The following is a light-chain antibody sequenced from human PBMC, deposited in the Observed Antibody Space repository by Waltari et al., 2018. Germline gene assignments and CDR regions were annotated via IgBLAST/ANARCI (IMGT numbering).Light chain of an antibody. CDR2: RTS. CDR3: QQYGNYPYT. CDR1: QSISLW. V-gene: IGKV1-5*03. Sequence: DIQMTQSPSTLSASVGDRVTITCRASQSISLWLAWYQQKPGKAPKLLIYRTSTLESGVPSKFSGSGSGTEFTRTISSLQPDDFATYYCQQYGNYPYTFGQGTKLEIK. J-gene: IGKJ2*01.